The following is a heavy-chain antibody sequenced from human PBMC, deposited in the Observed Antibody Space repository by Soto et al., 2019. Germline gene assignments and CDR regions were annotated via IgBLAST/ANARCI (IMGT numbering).Heavy chain of an antibody. Sequence: PSETLSLTCTVSGGSISSTTYYWGWMRQPPGKGLEWIASFFIGGNTYYNPSLKSRVTISVDTSKNHFSLNLGSVTAADTAVYFFARRHGLDIDPYYWGQGILVTVSS. D-gene: IGHD3-10*01. CDR3: ARRHGLDIDPYY. J-gene: IGHJ4*02. CDR1: GGSISSTTYY. CDR2: FFIGGNT. V-gene: IGHV4-39*01.